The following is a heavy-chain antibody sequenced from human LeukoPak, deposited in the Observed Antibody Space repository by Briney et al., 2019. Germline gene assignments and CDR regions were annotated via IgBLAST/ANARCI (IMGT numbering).Heavy chain of an antibody. J-gene: IGHJ3*02. Sequence: SETLSLTCTVSGASITSNYWSWIRQPPGKGLEWIGFFSYSGSANYNPSLKSRVTISVDTSKNQFSLSLTSVTAADTAVYYCAMRVSSSWLDAFGTSGPGKLVTVSS. CDR3: AMRVSSSWLDAFGT. V-gene: IGHV4-59*08. D-gene: IGHD6-13*01. CDR1: GASITSNY. CDR2: FSYSGSA.